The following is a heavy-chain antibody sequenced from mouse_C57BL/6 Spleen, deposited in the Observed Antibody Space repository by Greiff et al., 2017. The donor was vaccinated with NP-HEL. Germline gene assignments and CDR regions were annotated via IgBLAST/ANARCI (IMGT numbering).Heavy chain of an antibody. CDR1: GYTFTDYY. V-gene: IGHV1-26*01. Sequence: VQLQQSGPELVKPGASVKISCKASGYTFTDYYMNWVKQSHGKSLEWIGDINPNNGGTSYNQKFKGKATLTVDKSSSTAYMELRSLTSEDSAVYYCAQFITTVVAPYWGQGTTLTVSS. D-gene: IGHD1-1*01. J-gene: IGHJ2*01. CDR3: AQFITTVVAPY. CDR2: INPNNGGT.